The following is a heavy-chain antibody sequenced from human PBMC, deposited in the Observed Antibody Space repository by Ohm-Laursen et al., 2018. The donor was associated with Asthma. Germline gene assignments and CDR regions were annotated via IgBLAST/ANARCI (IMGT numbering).Heavy chain of an antibody. V-gene: IGHV1-3*01. CDR3: ASSKGYGDYQSLDY. D-gene: IGHD4-17*01. CDR1: GHTFTSYT. CDR2: FNSGTGDI. Sequence: ASVKVSCKASGHTFTSYTMQWVRQAPGQGLEWMGWFNSGTGDITYSHKFQGRVTITADTSASTTFMELPSLTSEDTAVYYCASSKGYGDYQSLDYWGQGTLVTVSS. J-gene: IGHJ4*02.